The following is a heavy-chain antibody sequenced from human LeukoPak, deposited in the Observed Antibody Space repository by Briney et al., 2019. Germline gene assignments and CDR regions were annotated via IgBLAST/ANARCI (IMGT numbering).Heavy chain of an antibody. V-gene: IGHV4-34*01. CDR3: ARARTAARCCLVDY. CDR1: GGSFSGYY. Sequence: SGTLSLTCAVYGGSFSGYYWSWIRQPPGKGLEWIGEINHSGSTNYNPSLKSRVTISVDTSKNQFSLKLSSVTAADTAVYYCARARTAARCCLVDYWGQGTLVTVSS. CDR2: INHSGST. J-gene: IGHJ4*02. D-gene: IGHD6-6*01.